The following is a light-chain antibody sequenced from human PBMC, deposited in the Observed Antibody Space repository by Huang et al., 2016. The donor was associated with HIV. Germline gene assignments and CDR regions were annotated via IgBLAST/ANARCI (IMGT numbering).Light chain of an antibody. CDR1: ENITSF. CDR3: QQSFSTLT. J-gene: IGKJ4*01. Sequence: DIQMTQSPSSLSASVGASVSISCRATENITSFLYWYHQKPGTAPRLLIYGTSTLQSGVPSRFSGRGSGTDFTLTIRSLQPEDIGTYYCQQSFSTLTFGGGTKVQIK. V-gene: IGKV1-39*01. CDR2: GTS.